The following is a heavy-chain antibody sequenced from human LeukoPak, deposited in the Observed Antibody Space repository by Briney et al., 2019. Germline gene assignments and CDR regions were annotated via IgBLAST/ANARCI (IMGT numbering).Heavy chain of an antibody. CDR2: IYYGGST. Sequence: PSETLSLTCTVSGGSISSYYWSWLRQPPGKGLEWIGHIYYGGSTNYNPSLKSRVTISVDTSKNQFSLKLSSVTAADTAVYYCARATRRIVGASGAFDIWGQGTMVTVSS. CDR3: ARATRRIVGASGAFDI. V-gene: IGHV4-59*01. J-gene: IGHJ3*02. CDR1: GGSISSYY. D-gene: IGHD1-26*01.